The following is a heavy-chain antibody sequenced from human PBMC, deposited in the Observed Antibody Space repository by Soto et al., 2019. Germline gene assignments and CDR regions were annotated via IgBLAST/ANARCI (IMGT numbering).Heavy chain of an antibody. V-gene: IGHV3-53*01. CDR1: GFTVSSNH. CDR3: ARIPYCSGGSCYSGWYFDL. Sequence: EVQLVESGGGLIQPGGSLRLSCAASGFTVSSNHMSWVRQAPGKGLEWVSVIYSGGNTYYADSVKGRFTISRDNSKNTVFVQMNGLRAEDTAVYYCARIPYCSGGSCYSGWYFDLWGRGILVTVSS. D-gene: IGHD2-15*01. J-gene: IGHJ2*01. CDR2: IYSGGNT.